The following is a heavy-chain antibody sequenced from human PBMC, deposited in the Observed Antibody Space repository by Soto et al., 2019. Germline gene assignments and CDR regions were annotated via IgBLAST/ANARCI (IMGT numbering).Heavy chain of an antibody. J-gene: IGHJ6*02. Sequence: ASVKVSCKASGYTFTSYYMHWVRQAPGQGLEWMGVINPSGGSTSYAQKFQGRVTMTRDTSTSTVYMELSSLRSEDTAVYYCARDEGLGLYYYYYGMDVWGQGTTVNVSS. CDR3: ARDEGLGLYYYYYGMDV. V-gene: IGHV1-46*01. D-gene: IGHD7-27*01. CDR1: GYTFTSYY. CDR2: INPSGGST.